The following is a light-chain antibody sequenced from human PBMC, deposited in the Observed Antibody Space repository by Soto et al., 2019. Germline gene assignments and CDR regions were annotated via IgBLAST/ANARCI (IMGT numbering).Light chain of an antibody. Sequence: EIVLTQSPGTLSLSPGERATLSCRASQSINSRYLAWYQQKPGQAPRLLIYGASSRATGIPDRFSGSGSGTEFTLTISRLEPEDFAGYYCQQFGSSPGFTFGPGTKVDIK. V-gene: IGKV3-20*01. CDR3: QQFGSSPGFT. J-gene: IGKJ3*01. CDR1: QSINSRY. CDR2: GAS.